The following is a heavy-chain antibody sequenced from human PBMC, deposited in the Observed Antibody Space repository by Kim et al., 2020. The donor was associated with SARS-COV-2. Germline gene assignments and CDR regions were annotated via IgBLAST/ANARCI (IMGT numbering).Heavy chain of an antibody. D-gene: IGHD3-22*01. V-gene: IGHV4-39*01. CDR3: ARLTMIVVVKFDY. J-gene: IGHJ4*02. Sequence: TPSLKSRVTISVDTSKNQFSLKLSSVTAADTAVYYCARLTMIVVVKFDYWGQGTLVTVSS.